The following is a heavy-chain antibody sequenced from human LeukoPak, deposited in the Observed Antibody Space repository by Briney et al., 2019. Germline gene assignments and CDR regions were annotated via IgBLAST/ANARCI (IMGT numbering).Heavy chain of an antibody. CDR2: ISSSGSTI. J-gene: IGHJ4*02. V-gene: IGHV3-48*03. D-gene: IGHD3-22*01. Sequence: GGSLRLSCAASGFTFSSYEMNWVRQPPGKGLEWVSYISSSGSTIYYADSVKGRFTISRDNAKNSLYLQMNSLRAEDTAVYYCARVSGYYSVVYFDYWGQGTLVTVSS. CDR3: ARVSGYYSVVYFDY. CDR1: GFTFSSYE.